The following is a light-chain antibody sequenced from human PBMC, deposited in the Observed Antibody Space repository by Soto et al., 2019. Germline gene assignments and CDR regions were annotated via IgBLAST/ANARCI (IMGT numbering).Light chain of an antibody. V-gene: IGLV1-40*01. CDR1: SSNIGAGYD. CDR3: QSYDTSLSGVI. Sequence: QSVLTQTPSVSGAPGQKITMSCTGSSSNIGAGYDVHWYQQIPRAAPRLLIYADNNRPSGVPDRFSASKSGTSASLAITGLQGEDEANYYCQSYDTSLSGVIFGAGTKLTVL. J-gene: IGLJ2*01. CDR2: ADN.